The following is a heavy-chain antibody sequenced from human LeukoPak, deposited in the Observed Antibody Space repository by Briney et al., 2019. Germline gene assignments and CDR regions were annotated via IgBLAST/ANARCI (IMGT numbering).Heavy chain of an antibody. CDR3: ARHPFGSGFDY. V-gene: IGHV4-59*08. CDR2: IYYGGTT. D-gene: IGHD3-10*01. CDR1: GGSISSYY. J-gene: IGHJ4*02. Sequence: PSETLSLTCTVSGGSISSYYWSWIRQPPGKGLEWIAYIYYGGTTNYNPSLQSRVTISVDTSKNQFSLKLTSVTAADTAVYYCARHPFGSGFDYWGQGTLVTVSS.